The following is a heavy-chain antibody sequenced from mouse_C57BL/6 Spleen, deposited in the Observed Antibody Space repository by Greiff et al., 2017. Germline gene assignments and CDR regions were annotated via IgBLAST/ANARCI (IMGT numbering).Heavy chain of an antibody. Sequence: QVQLQQPGAELVKPGASVKMSCKASGYTFTSYWITWVKQRPGQGLEWIGDIYPGSGSTNYNEKFKSKATLTVDTSSSTAYMQLSILTSEDFAVYYCAREEYARDDWGQGTSVTVSS. V-gene: IGHV1-55*01. J-gene: IGHJ4*01. CDR3: AREEYARDD. CDR2: IYPGSGST. CDR1: GYTFTSYW.